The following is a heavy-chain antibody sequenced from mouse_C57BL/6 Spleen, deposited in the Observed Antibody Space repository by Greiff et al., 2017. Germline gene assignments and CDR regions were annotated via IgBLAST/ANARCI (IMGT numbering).Heavy chain of an antibody. Sequence: DVMLVESVGGLVQPGGSLKLSCAASGFTFSDYGMAWVRQAPRKGPEWVAFISNLAYSIYYADTVTGRFTISRENAKNTLYLEMSSLRSEDTAMYYCAAGSSPSYWYFDVWGTGTTVTVSS. V-gene: IGHV5-15*01. D-gene: IGHD1-1*01. CDR1: GFTFSDYG. CDR3: AAGSSPSYWYFDV. J-gene: IGHJ1*03. CDR2: ISNLAYSI.